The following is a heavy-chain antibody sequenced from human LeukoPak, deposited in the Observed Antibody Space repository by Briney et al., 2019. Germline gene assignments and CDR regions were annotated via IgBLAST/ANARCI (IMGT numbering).Heavy chain of an antibody. D-gene: IGHD6-13*01. Sequence: GGSLRLSCAASGFTFSIYWMSWVRQAPGKGLEWVANIKQDGSEKYYVDSVKGRFTISRDNAKNSLYLQMNSLRAEDTAVYYCARVGSSWYNFDYWGQGTLVTVSS. CDR1: GFTFSIYW. J-gene: IGHJ4*02. CDR2: IKQDGSEK. V-gene: IGHV3-7*01. CDR3: ARVGSSWYNFDY.